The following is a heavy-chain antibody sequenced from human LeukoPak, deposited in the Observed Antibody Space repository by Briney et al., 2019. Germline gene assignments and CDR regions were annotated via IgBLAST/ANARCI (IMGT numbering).Heavy chain of an antibody. J-gene: IGHJ4*02. CDR3: ARDVEAAAAPSFDY. CDR1: GFTFSSYA. Sequence: GGSLRLSCAASGFTFSSYAMSWVRQAPGKGLEWVSAISGSGGSTYYADSVRGRFTISRDNAKNSLFLQMNSLRAEDTAVYYCARDVEAAAAPSFDYWGQGTLVTVSS. CDR2: ISGSGGST. D-gene: IGHD6-13*01. V-gene: IGHV3-23*01.